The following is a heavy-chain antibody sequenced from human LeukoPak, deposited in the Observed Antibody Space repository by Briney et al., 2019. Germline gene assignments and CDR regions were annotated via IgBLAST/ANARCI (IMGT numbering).Heavy chain of an antibody. CDR2: IYYSGST. J-gene: IGHJ6*03. V-gene: IGHV4-59*01. CDR3: ARGRSSYYMDV. CDR1: GGSISSYY. Sequence: SETLSLTCTVSGGSISSYYRSWIRQPPGKGLDWIGYIYYSGSTNYNPSLTSRVTISVDTSKNQFSLKLSSVTAADTAVYYCARGRSSYYMDVWGKGTTVTVSS.